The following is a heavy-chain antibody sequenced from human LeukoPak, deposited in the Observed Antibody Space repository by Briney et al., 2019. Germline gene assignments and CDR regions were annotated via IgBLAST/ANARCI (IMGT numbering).Heavy chain of an antibody. CDR3: ARDSPSGYDFWSGYFGPNWFDP. J-gene: IGHJ5*02. CDR1: GFTFDDYG. D-gene: IGHD3-3*01. V-gene: IGHV3-20*04. CDR2: INWNGGST. Sequence: GGSLRLSCAASGFTFDDYGMSWVRQAPGKGLEWVSGINWNGGSTGYADSVKGRPTISRDNAKNSLYLQMNSLRAEDTALYYCARDSPSGYDFWSGYFGPNWFDPWGQGTLVTVSS.